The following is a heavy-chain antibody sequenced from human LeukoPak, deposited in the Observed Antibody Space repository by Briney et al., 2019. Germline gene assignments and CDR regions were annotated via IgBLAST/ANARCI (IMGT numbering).Heavy chain of an antibody. CDR1: GFTFADHV. CDR2: ISWSGDRM. V-gene: IGHV3-9*01. D-gene: IGHD3-22*01. Sequence: GGSLRLSCAASGFTFADHVMHWVRQAPGKGLEWVSSISWSGDRMGYADAVKGRFNISRDNAKNSLFLQMNSLRAEDTAVYYCARDARTVGITMIVVGFDYWGQGTLVTVSS. CDR3: ARDARTVGITMIVVGFDY. J-gene: IGHJ4*02.